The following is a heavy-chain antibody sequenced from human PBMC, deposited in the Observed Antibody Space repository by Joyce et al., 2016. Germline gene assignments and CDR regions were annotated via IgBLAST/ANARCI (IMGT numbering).Heavy chain of an antibody. V-gene: IGHV3-7*03. CDR3: SHRLDS. J-gene: IGHJ4*02. CDR1: GFTFSSSW. CDR2: IKPEGGEK. Sequence: EDHLVESGGGLVQPGGSLRLSCAASGFTFSSSWMDWVRQAAGRGLEWVAKIKPEGGEKHYVDSVKGRFTSSRDNAKNSLYLQMDSLRAEDTAVYYCSHRLDSWGQGTLVTVSS.